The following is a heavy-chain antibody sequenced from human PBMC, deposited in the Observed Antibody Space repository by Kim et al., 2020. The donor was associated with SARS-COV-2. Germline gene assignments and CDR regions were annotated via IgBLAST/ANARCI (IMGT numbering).Heavy chain of an antibody. CDR2: LSYDGSNK. V-gene: IGHV3-30-3*01. Sequence: APGFTFSSYAPPWVRPAPPKGTNPPTLLSYDGSNKYYADSVKGRFTISRDNYKNTLYLQMNSLRAEDTAVYYCARGYGDYDSSGYGGMDV. J-gene: IGHJ6*01. D-gene: IGHD3-22*01. CDR1: GFTFSSYA. CDR3: ARGYGDYDSSGYGGMDV.